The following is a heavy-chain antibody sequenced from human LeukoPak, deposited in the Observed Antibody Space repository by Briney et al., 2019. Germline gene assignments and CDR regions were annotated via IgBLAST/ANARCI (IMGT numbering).Heavy chain of an antibody. CDR1: GFTFSSYW. D-gene: IGHD3-10*01. CDR2: IKQDGSEK. J-gene: IGHJ4*02. Sequence: PGGSLRLSCAASGFTFSSYWMSWVRQAPGKGLEWVANIKQDGSEKYYVDSVKGRFTISRDNAKNSLHLQMNSLRAEDTAVYYCASSGDEYYFDYWGQGTLVTVSS. V-gene: IGHV3-7*01. CDR3: ASSGDEYYFDY.